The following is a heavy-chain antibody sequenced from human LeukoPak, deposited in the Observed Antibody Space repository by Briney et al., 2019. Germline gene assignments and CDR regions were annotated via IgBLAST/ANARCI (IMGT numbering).Heavy chain of an antibody. Sequence: GGSLRLSCAASGFTFSDYYMNWVRQAPGKGLEWVSSISSSSSYIYYADSVKGRFTISRDNAKNSLYLQMNSLRAEDTAVYYCARGDGYSVGPDYWGQGTLVTVSS. CDR2: ISSSSSYI. CDR3: ARGDGYSVGPDY. D-gene: IGHD5-24*01. J-gene: IGHJ4*02. CDR1: GFTFSDYY. V-gene: IGHV3-21*01.